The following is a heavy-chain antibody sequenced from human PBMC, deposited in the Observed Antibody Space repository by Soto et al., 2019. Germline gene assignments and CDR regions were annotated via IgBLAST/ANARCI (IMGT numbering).Heavy chain of an antibody. Sequence: EVQLVESGGGLVQPGGSLKLSCAASGFSFSGSAMHWVRQASGKGLDWVGRIRSKANSYATAYAASVKGRFTISRDDSKNTAYLQMNSLKTEDTAVYYCTRHALQYCGGDCYLLPYFDLWGRGTLVTVSS. CDR2: IRSKANSYAT. CDR1: GFSFSGSA. CDR3: TRHALQYCGGDCYLLPYFDL. D-gene: IGHD2-21*02. V-gene: IGHV3-73*02. J-gene: IGHJ2*01.